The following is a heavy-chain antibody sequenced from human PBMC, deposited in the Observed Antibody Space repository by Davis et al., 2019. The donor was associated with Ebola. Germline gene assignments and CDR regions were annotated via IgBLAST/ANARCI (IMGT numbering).Heavy chain of an antibody. D-gene: IGHD3-10*01. V-gene: IGHV3-48*04. Sequence: PGGSLRLSCAASGFTFSSYGMNWVRQAPGKGLEWVSYISSSGSTIYYADSVKGRFTISRDNAKNSLYLQMNSLRAEDTAVYYCARGGATRGNNWFDPWGQGTLVTVSS. CDR1: GFTFSSYG. CDR2: ISSSGSTI. J-gene: IGHJ5*02. CDR3: ARGGATRGNNWFDP.